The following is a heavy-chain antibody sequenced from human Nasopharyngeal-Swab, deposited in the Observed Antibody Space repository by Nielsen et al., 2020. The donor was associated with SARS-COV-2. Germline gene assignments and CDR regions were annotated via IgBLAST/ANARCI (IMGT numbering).Heavy chain of an antibody. D-gene: IGHD3-3*01. CDR2: IYSGGST. CDR3: ARDHLYYDFWSGYFRTYGMDV. V-gene: IGHV3-53*01. Sequence: GGSLRLSCAASGFTVSSNYMSWARQAPGKGLEWVSVIYSGGSTYYADSVKGRFTISRDNSKNTLYLQMNSLRAEDTAVYYCARDHLYYDFWSGYFRTYGMDVWGQGTTVTVSS. J-gene: IGHJ6*02. CDR1: GFTVSSNY.